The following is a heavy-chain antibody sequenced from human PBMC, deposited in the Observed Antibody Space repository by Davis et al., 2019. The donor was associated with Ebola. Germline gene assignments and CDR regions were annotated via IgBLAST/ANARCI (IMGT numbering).Heavy chain of an antibody. CDR3: ARGRRWELLPHYFDY. Sequence: GESLKISCAASGFTFSSYAMHWVRQAPGKGLEYVSAISSNGGSTYYANSVKGRFTISRDNSKNTLYLQMGSLRAEDMAVYYCARGRRWELLPHYFDYWGQGTLVTVSS. CDR1: GFTFSSYA. J-gene: IGHJ4*02. D-gene: IGHD1-26*01. CDR2: ISSNGGST. V-gene: IGHV3-64*01.